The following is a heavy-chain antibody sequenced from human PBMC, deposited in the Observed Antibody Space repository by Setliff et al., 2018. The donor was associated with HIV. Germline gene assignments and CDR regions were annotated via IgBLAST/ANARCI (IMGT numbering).Heavy chain of an antibody. Sequence: PGGSLRLSCAASGFTFDDFGMTWVRQRPGKGLEWVSGINWNGAITDYADSVKGRFTSSRDNAKETQYLQMNSLRAEDTAIYYCAKEVAVRGKGYFDSWGHGALVTVSS. D-gene: IGHD5-12*01. CDR3: AKEVAVRGKGYFDS. V-gene: IGHV3-20*04. J-gene: IGHJ4*01. CDR1: GFTFDDFG. CDR2: INWNGAIT.